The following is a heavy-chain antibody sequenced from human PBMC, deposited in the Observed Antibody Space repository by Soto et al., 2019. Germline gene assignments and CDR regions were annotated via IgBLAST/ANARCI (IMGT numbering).Heavy chain of an antibody. V-gene: IGHV1-2*02. J-gene: IGHJ5*02. CDR1: GYTFTGYY. Sequence: ASVKVSCKASGYTFTGYYMHWVRQAPGQGLEWMGWINPNSGGTNYAQKFQGRVTMTRDTSISTAYMELSRLRSDDTAVYYCARAPNPYSSSSGWIDPWGQGTLVTVSS. CDR3: ARAPNPYSSSSGWIDP. D-gene: IGHD6-6*01. CDR2: INPNSGGT.